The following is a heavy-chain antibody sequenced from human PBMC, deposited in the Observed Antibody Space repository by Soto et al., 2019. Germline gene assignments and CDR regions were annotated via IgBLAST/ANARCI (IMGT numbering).Heavy chain of an antibody. CDR3: AKDIQMTAASFDY. V-gene: IGHV3-9*01. Sequence: DVQLVESGGGLVQPGRSLRLSCAASGFTFDDYAMHWVRQAPGKGLEWVSGISWNSGSIGYADSVKGRFTISRDNAKNSLYLQMNSLRAEDTALYYCAKDIQMTAASFDYWGQGTLVTVSS. CDR2: ISWNSGSI. D-gene: IGHD6-25*01. J-gene: IGHJ4*02. CDR1: GFTFDDYA.